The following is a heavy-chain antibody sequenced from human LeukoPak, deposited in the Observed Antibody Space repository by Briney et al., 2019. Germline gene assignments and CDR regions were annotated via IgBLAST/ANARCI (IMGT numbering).Heavy chain of an antibody. Sequence: PSETLSLTCTVSGYSIRSGYYWGWIRQSPGKGLECIGSIYHGGSTYYNPPLRSRVIVSVDTSKNHFSLKMSSVTAADTAVYYCARDLASCAGDCYSDGFDYWAQGTLVTVSS. CDR2: IYHGGST. D-gene: IGHD2-21*02. CDR3: ARDLASCAGDCYSDGFDY. CDR1: GYSIRSGYY. V-gene: IGHV4-38-2*02. J-gene: IGHJ4*02.